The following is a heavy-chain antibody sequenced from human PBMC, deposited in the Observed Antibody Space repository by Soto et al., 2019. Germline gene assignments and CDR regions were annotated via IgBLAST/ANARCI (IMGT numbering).Heavy chain of an antibody. J-gene: IGHJ4*02. D-gene: IGHD3-3*01. CDR2: ISGSGGST. Sequence: PGGSLRLSCAASGFTFSSYAMSWVRQAPGKGLEWVSAISGSGGSTYYADSVKGRFTISRDNSKNALYLQMNSLRAEDTAVYYCAKYDFWSGSNFDYWGQGTLVTVSS. V-gene: IGHV3-23*01. CDR1: GFTFSSYA. CDR3: AKYDFWSGSNFDY.